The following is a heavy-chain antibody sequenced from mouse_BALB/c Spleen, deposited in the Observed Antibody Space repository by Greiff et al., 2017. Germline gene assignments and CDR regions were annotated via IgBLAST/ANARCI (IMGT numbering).Heavy chain of an antibody. V-gene: IGHV2-9*02. Sequence: VQLVESGPGLVAPSQSLSITCTVSGFSLTSYGVHWVRQPPGKGLEWLGVIWAGGSTNYNSALMSRLSISKDNSKSQVFLKMNSLQTDDTAMYYCAREGLRWEYFDYWGQGTTLTVSS. CDR1: GFSLTSYG. D-gene: IGHD1-1*01. CDR2: IWAGGST. CDR3: AREGLRWEYFDY. J-gene: IGHJ2*01.